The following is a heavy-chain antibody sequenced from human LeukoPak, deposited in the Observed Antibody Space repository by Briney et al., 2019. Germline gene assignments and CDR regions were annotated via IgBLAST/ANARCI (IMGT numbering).Heavy chain of an antibody. CDR3: AKCRATTVTTPTNYYYYYYLDV. CDR2: IRYDGSNK. D-gene: IGHD4-17*01. V-gene: IGHV3-30*02. Sequence: GGSLRLSCAAYGFTFSSYGMHWVRQAPGKGLEWVAFIRYDGSNKYYADSVKGRFTISRDNSKNTLYLQMNSLRAEDTAVYYCAKCRATTVTTPTNYYYYYYLDVWGKGTTVTISS. CDR1: GFTFSSYG. J-gene: IGHJ6*03.